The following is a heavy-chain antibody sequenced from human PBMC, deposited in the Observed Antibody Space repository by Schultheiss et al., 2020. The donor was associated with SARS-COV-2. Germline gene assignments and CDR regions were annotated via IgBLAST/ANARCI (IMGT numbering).Heavy chain of an antibody. V-gene: IGHV3-74*03. CDR1: GFTFSNYW. CDR2: IKTDGSIT. CDR3: ARDQFKSGYDYWGSYYYYYGMDV. D-gene: IGHD5-12*01. J-gene: IGHJ6*01. Sequence: GGSLRLSCAASGFTFSNYWMYWVRQAPGKGLVWVSRIKTDGSITQYVDSVKGRFTISRDNAKNTVDLQMDSLRAEDTAVYYCARDQFKSGYDYWGSYYYYYGMDVWGQGTTVTVSS.